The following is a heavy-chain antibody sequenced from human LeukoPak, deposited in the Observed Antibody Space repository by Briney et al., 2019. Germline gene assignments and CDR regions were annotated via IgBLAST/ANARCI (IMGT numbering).Heavy chain of an antibody. J-gene: IGHJ5*02. CDR2: INPNSGGT. V-gene: IGHV1-2*02. CDR3: AREPKILYCSSTGCYGPGWFDP. CDR1: GYTFTGYY. Sequence: ASVKVSCKASGYTFTGYYMHWVRQAPGQGLEWMGWINPNSGGTNYAQKFQGRVTMTRDTSISTAYMELSRLRSDDPAVYYCAREPKILYCSSTGCYGPGWFDPWGQGTLVTVSS. D-gene: IGHD2-2*01.